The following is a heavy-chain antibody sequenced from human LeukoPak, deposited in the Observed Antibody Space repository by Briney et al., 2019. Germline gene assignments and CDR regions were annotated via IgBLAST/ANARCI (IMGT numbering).Heavy chain of an antibody. CDR1: GGSIRSSH. D-gene: IGHD3-22*01. J-gene: IGHJ4*02. CDR3: ARAVSSVVVIPF. V-gene: IGHV4-59*01. CDR2: ISYSGST. Sequence: SETLSLTCTVSGGSIRSSHWSWIRQPPGKGLEWIGYISYSGSTNYNHSLKSRVTISVDTSKNQFSLKLSSVTAADTAVYYCARAVSSVVVIPFWGQGTLVTVSS.